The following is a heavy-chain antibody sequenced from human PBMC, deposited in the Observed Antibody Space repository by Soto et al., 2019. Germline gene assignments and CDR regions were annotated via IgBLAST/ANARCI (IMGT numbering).Heavy chain of an antibody. CDR1: GFTFSSYG. J-gene: IGHJ4*02. CDR3: AKIMGATRAQKLVAYDY. D-gene: IGHD6-13*01. CDR2: ISYDGSNK. Sequence: QVQLVESGGGVVQPGRSLRLSCAASGFTFSSYGMHWVRQAPGKGLEWVAVISYDGSNKYYADSVKGRFTISRDNSKNTLYLQMNSLRAEDTAVYYCAKIMGATRAQKLVAYDYWGQGTLVTVSS. V-gene: IGHV3-30*18.